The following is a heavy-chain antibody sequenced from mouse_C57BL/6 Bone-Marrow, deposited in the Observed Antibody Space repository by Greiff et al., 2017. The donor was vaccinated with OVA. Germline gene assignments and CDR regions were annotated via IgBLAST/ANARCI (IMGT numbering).Heavy chain of an antibody. CDR1: GFTFSSYA. Sequence: EVKLVESGEGLVKPGGSLKLSCAASGFTFSSYAMSWVRQTPEKRLEWVAYISSGGDYIYYADTVKGRFTISRDNARNTLYLQMSSLKSEDTAMYYCTRRDFITTVVENAMDYWGQGTSVTVSS. CDR3: TRRDFITTVVENAMDY. D-gene: IGHD1-1*01. J-gene: IGHJ4*01. CDR2: ISSGGDYI. V-gene: IGHV5-9-1*02.